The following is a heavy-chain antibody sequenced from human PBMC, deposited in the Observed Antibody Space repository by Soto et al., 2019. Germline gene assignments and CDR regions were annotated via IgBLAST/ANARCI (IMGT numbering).Heavy chain of an antibody. CDR1: GFTFSTYW. J-gene: IGHJ4*02. Sequence: EVQLVESGGGLVQPGGSLRLSCAASGFTFSTYWMHWVRQAPGKGLVWVSRINEDGSTINYADSVKGRFTISRDNAKNTWYLEVSSLRAGDTVVYYCTRDMGGRGGYWGQGTLVTVSS. D-gene: IGHD3-16*01. CDR3: TRDMGGRGGY. CDR2: INEDGSTI. V-gene: IGHV3-74*01.